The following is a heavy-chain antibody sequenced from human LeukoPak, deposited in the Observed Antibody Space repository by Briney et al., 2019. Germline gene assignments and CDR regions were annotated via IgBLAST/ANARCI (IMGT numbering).Heavy chain of an antibody. D-gene: IGHD1-26*01. CDR1: GFTFSSYA. CDR2: ISYEGSNK. J-gene: IGHJ4*02. CDR3: AKDRGAWVERFEY. Sequence: GGSLRLSCAASGFTFSSYAMHWVRQAPGKGLEWVALISYEGSNKYYADSVKGRFTISRDNSKNTLYLQMNSLRAEDTAVYYCAKDRGAWVERFEYWGQGTLVTVSS. V-gene: IGHV3-30*18.